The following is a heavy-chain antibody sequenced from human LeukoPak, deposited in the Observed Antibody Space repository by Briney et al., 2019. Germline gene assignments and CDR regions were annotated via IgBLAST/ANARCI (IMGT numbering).Heavy chain of an antibody. Sequence: GGSLRLSCAASGFTFSSYSMNWVRQAPGKGLEWVSSISGSSSYIYYADSVKGRFTISRDNAKNSLYLQMNSLRAEDTAVYYCASDYYDMKGTGYWGQGTLVTVSS. CDR2: ISGSSSYI. CDR1: GFTFSSYS. J-gene: IGHJ4*02. D-gene: IGHD3-22*01. V-gene: IGHV3-21*01. CDR3: ASDYYDMKGTGY.